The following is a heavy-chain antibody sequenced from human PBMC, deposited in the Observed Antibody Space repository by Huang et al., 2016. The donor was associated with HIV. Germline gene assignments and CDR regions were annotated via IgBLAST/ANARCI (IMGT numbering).Heavy chain of an antibody. CDR3: ASASIAARRWFDP. CDR1: GGSMSSYY. CDR2: IYYSGST. Sequence: QVQLQESGPGLVKPSETLSLTCTVSGGSMSSYYWSWIRQPPGKGLAWIGYIYYSGSTNYNPPLKSRVTISVDTSKNQFSLRLRSVTAADTAVYYCASASIAARRWFDPWGQGSLVTVSS. D-gene: IGHD6-6*01. V-gene: IGHV4-59*01. J-gene: IGHJ5*02.